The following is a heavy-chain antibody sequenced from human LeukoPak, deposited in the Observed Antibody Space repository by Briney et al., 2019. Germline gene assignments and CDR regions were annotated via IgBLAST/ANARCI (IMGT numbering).Heavy chain of an antibody. CDR2: ISSSSSYI. D-gene: IGHD1-1*01. CDR1: GFTFSSYA. J-gene: IGHJ4*02. Sequence: GGSLRLSCAASGFTFSSYAMSWVRQAPGKGLEWVSSISSSSSYIYYADSVKGRFTISRDNAKNSLYLQMNSLRAEDTAVYYCARDRGLELDYWGQGTLVTVSS. V-gene: IGHV3-21*01. CDR3: ARDRGLELDY.